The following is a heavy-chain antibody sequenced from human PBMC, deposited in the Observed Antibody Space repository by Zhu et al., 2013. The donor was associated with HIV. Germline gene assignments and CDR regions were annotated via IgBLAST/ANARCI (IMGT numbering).Heavy chain of an antibody. CDR1: GYSFSDHH. CDR3: ARGRTIFGVVILDFDY. Sequence: QVQLVQSGAGVKKPGASMKVSCKASGYSFSDHHIHWVRQAPGQGVEWMGIINPSGGRTSYAQKFQGRVTMTRDTSTSTVYMDLSSLRSEDTAVYYCARGRTIFGVVILDFDYWGQGTLVTVSS. D-gene: IGHD3-3*01. J-gene: IGHJ4*02. V-gene: IGHV1-46*01. CDR2: INPSGGRT.